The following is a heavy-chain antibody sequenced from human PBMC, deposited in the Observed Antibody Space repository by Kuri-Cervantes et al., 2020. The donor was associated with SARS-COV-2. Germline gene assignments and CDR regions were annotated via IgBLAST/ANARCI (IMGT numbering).Heavy chain of an antibody. D-gene: IGHD3-3*01. CDR1: GFTFDDYA. V-gene: IGHV3-49*04. Sequence: GESLKISCAASGFTFDDYAMHWVRQAPGKGLEWVGFIRSKAYGGTTEYAASVKGRFTISRDDSKSIAYLQMNSLKTEDTAVYYCTRDDFWSGYYSYWGQGTLVTVSS. CDR3: TRDDFWSGYYSY. J-gene: IGHJ4*02. CDR2: IRSKAYGGTT.